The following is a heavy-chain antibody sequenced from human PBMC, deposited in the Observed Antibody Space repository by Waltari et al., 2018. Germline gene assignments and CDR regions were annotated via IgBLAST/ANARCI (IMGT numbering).Heavy chain of an antibody. CDR2: ISGSGGST. V-gene: IGHV3-23*01. CDR1: GFTFSSYA. J-gene: IGHJ1*01. D-gene: IGHD5-18*01. CDR3: AREHSGIQLWFHSFQH. Sequence: EVQLLESGGGLVQPGGSLRLSCAASGFTFSSYAMSWVRQAPGKGLEWVSAISGSGGSTYYADSVKGRFTISRDNSKNTLYLQMNSLRAEDTAVYYCAREHSGIQLWFHSFQHWGQGTLVTVSS.